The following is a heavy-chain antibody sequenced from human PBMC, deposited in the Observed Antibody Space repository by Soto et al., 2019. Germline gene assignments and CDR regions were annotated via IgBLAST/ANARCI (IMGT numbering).Heavy chain of an antibody. Sequence: QVQLQESGPGLLKPSQTLSLTCTVSGGSISSDDYYWNWIRQHPGKGLESIGYIYYSGSTYYNPSLQGRVSISVDTSKNQFSLSLNSVTAADTAMYYCSGGTDRAQAAYWGQGSLVTVSS. CDR1: GGSISSDDYY. V-gene: IGHV4-31*03. D-gene: IGHD2-8*02. J-gene: IGHJ4*02. CDR2: IYYSGST. CDR3: SGGTDRAQAAY.